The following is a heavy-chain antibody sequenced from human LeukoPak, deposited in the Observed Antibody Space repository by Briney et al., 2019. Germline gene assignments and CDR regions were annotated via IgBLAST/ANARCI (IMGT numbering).Heavy chain of an antibody. D-gene: IGHD3-22*01. V-gene: IGHV3-11*04. CDR2: ISSSGSTI. Sequence: PGGSLRLSCAASGFTFSDYYMSWIRQAPGKGLEWVSYISSSGSTIYYADSVKGRFTISRDNAKNSLYLQMNSLRAEDTAVYYCARRITMIVVVKEDNFDYWGQGTLVTVSS. CDR3: ARRITMIVVVKEDNFDY. CDR1: GFTFSDYY. J-gene: IGHJ4*02.